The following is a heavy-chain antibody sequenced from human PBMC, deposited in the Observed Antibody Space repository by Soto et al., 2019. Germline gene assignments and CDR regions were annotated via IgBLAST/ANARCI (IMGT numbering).Heavy chain of an antibody. V-gene: IGHV4-4*02. J-gene: IGHJ4*02. CDR1: GVSIGSHDW. CDR2: SHQSGNT. CDR3: ATRDTGRVY. Sequence: QVQLQESGPGLVKPSGTLSLTCAVSGVSIGSHDWWTWVRQPPGKGLEWIGESHQSGNTNYNSSLESHVTLSLDKSKNHFSLQLSSVTVADTAVYYCATRDTGRVYWGQGTLVTVSS. D-gene: IGHD5-18*01.